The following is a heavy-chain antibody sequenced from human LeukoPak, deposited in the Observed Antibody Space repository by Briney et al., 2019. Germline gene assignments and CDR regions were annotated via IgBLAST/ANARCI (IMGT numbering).Heavy chain of an antibody. CDR2: IIPILGIA. D-gene: IGHD2-15*01. CDR1: GGTFSSYA. J-gene: IGHJ5*02. V-gene: IGHV1-69*04. CDR3: ARGVGSGGSCRFDP. Sequence: GASVKVSCKASGGTFSSYAIIWVRQAPGQGLEWMGRIIPILGIANYAQKFQGRVTITADKSTSTAYMELSSLRSEDTAVYYCARGVGSGGSCRFDPWGQGTLVTVSS.